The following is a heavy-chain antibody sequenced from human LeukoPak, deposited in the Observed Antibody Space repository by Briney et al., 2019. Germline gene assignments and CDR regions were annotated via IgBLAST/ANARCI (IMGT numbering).Heavy chain of an antibody. J-gene: IGHJ4*02. D-gene: IGHD1-14*01. CDR1: GFTFSSYA. Sequence: GGSLRLSCAASGFTFSSYAMNWVRQAPGRGLEWVSAINGGGSSTYYADSVKGRFTISRDNSKNTLYLQMNSLRAEDTAVYYCAKPARTDYVDYWGQGTLVTVSS. CDR2: INGGGSST. CDR3: AKPARTDYVDY. V-gene: IGHV3-23*01.